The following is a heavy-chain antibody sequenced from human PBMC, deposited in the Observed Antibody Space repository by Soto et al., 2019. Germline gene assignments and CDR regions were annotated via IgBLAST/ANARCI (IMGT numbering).Heavy chain of an antibody. CDR1: GGSISSYY. J-gene: IGHJ5*02. Sequence: SETLSLTCTVSGGSISSYYWSWIRQPPGKGLEWIGYIYYSGSTNYNPSLKSRVTISVDTSKNQFSLKLSSVTAADTAVYYCAREGGHYYDFWSGYSTGWFDPWRQGTLVTVSS. CDR3: AREGGHYYDFWSGYSTGWFDP. CDR2: IYYSGST. D-gene: IGHD3-3*01. V-gene: IGHV4-59*01.